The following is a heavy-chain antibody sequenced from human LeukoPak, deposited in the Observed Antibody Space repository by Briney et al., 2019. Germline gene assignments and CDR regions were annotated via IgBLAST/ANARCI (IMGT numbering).Heavy chain of an antibody. CDR1: GYTFTSYY. CDR3: ARAEDYYDSSGYYFFDY. D-gene: IGHD3-22*01. CDR2: INPSGGST. V-gene: IGHV1-46*01. J-gene: IGHJ4*02. Sequence: GASVKVSCKASGYTFTSYYMHWVRQAPGQGLEWMGIINPSGGSTSYAQKFQGRVTMTRDMFTSTVYMELSSLRSEDTAVYYCARAEDYYDSSGYYFFDYWGQGTLVTVSS.